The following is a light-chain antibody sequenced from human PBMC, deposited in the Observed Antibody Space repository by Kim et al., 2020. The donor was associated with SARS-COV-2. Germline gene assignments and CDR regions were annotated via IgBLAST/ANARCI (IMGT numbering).Light chain of an antibody. CDR3: QQYHNWPPLT. J-gene: IGKJ4*01. CDR1: QSVSSN. CDR2: GAS. V-gene: IGKV3-15*01. Sequence: SPGERATLSCRASQSVSSNLAWYQHKPGQAPRLLIYGASTRATDVPARFSGSGSGTEFTLTISGLQSEDFAVYYCQQYHNWPPLTFGGGTKVDIK.